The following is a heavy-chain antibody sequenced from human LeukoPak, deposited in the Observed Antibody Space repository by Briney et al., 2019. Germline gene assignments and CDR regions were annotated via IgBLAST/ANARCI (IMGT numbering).Heavy chain of an antibody. CDR3: ARRNDFDI. J-gene: IGHJ3*02. CDR1: GGSISGDH. V-gene: IGHV4-59*08. Sequence: TSETLSLTCTVSGGSISGDHWNWIRQPPGKGLEWIGYIYYSGNTNYNPSLKSRVTISVDTSKNQFSLKLSSVTAADTAVYYCARRNDFDIWGQGTMGTVSS. CDR2: IYYSGNT.